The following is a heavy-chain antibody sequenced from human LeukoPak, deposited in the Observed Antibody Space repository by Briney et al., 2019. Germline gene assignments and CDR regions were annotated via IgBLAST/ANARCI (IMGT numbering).Heavy chain of an antibody. CDR3: ARDWGRRYSSGWYGDFDY. D-gene: IGHD6-19*01. CDR1: GFTFSSYW. Sequence: GGSLRLSCAASGFTFSSYWMTWVRQAPGKGLEWVAVISYDGSDKYYADSVKGRFTISRDNSKNTLYLQMNSLRPEDTAVYYCARDWGRRYSSGWYGDFDYWGQGTLVTVSS. V-gene: IGHV3-30-3*01. CDR2: ISYDGSDK. J-gene: IGHJ4*02.